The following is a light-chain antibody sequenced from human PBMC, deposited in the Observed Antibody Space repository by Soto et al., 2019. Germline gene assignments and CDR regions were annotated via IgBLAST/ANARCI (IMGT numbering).Light chain of an antibody. Sequence: QSVLTQPPSVSGAPGQRVTISCTGSSSNIGAGYDVQWYQQLPGTAPKLLIYGNSNRPSGVPDRFSGSKSGTSASLAITGLQAEDEADYYCQSYESSLSGYVFGTVTKLTVL. V-gene: IGLV1-40*01. CDR1: SSNIGAGYD. CDR3: QSYESSLSGYV. J-gene: IGLJ1*01. CDR2: GNS.